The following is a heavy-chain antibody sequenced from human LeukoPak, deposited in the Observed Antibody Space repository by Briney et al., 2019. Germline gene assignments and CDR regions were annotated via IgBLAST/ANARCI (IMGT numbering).Heavy chain of an antibody. J-gene: IGHJ3*02. CDR2: ISSSSSTI. CDR3: AREWDPAGRDAFDM. D-gene: IGHD1-26*01. CDR1: GFTFSSYS. V-gene: IGHV3-48*01. Sequence: GGSLRLSCAASGFTFSSYSMNWVRQAPGKGLEWVSYISSSSSTIYYADSVKGRFTISRDNAKNSLYLQMNSLRAEDTAVYYCAREWDPAGRDAFDMWGQGTMVTVSS.